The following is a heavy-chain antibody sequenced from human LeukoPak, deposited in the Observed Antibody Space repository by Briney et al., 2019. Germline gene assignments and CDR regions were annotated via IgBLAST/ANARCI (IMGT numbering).Heavy chain of an antibody. CDR1: GFTFSSYG. Sequence: GGSLRLSCAASGFTFSSYGMHWVRQAPGKGLEWVAVISYDGSSKYYRDSMEGRFTISRDDSKNTLYLQMNSLRAEDTAVYYCAKQRSGGSGWCMDYWGQGTLVTVSS. CDR3: AKQRSGGSGWCMDY. D-gene: IGHD6-19*01. J-gene: IGHJ4*02. CDR2: ISYDGSSK. V-gene: IGHV3-30*18.